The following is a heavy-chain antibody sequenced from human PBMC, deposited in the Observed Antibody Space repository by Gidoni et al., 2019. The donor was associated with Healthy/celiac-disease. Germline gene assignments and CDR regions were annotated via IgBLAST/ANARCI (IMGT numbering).Heavy chain of an antibody. CDR3: ARDPYDYVWGSYHRIHFDY. J-gene: IGHJ4*02. Sequence: QVQLVESGGGVVQPGRSRRLSCAASGFTFSSYCMPWVRQAHGKGLEWVAGILYDGSNKYYADSVKGRFTISRDNSKNTLYLQMNSLRAEDTAVYYCARDPYDYVWGSYHRIHFDYWGQGTLVTVSS. CDR1: GFTFSSYC. V-gene: IGHV3-33*08. D-gene: IGHD3-16*02. CDR2: ILYDGSNK.